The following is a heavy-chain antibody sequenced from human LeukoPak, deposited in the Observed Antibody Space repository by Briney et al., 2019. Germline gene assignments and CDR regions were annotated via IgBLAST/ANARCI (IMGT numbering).Heavy chain of an antibody. J-gene: IGHJ4*02. CDR2: ISAYNSNT. Sequence: HWASVKDSCKGSGYTLTSYVISWVGQAAGQGLEGMGWISAYNSNTNYAQKLQGRVTMTTDTSTSTAYMELTSLRSDDTAVYYGARESHTIFGVVIAYFDYWGQGTLVTVSS. V-gene: IGHV1-18*01. CDR3: ARESHTIFGVVIAYFDY. D-gene: IGHD3-3*01. CDR1: GYTLTSYV.